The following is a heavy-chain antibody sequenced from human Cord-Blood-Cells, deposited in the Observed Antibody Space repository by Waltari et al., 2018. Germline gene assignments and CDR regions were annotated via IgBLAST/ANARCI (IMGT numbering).Heavy chain of an antibody. D-gene: IGHD3-3*01. Sequence: VVQPGRSLRLSCAASGFTFSSYGMHWVRQAPGKGLEWVAVIWYDGSNKYYADSVKGRFTISRDNSKNTLYLQMNSLRAEDTAVYYCARDQFGVYDFWSGSSYYFDYWGQGTLVTVSS. J-gene: IGHJ4*02. V-gene: IGHV3-33*01. CDR1: GFTFSSYG. CDR2: IWYDGSNK. CDR3: ARDQFGVYDFWSGSSYYFDY.